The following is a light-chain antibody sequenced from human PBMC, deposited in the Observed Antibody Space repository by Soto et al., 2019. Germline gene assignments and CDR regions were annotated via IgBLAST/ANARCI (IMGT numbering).Light chain of an antibody. V-gene: IGKV3D-15*01. CDR2: GAS. J-gene: IGKJ1*01. CDR3: QQYNNWPRT. CDR1: QSVSNN. Sequence: EIVFTQSPCTLSLSPLERSTLSCRASQSVSNNYLAWYQQKPGQAPRLLIYGASNRATGIPDRFSGSGSGTEFTLTISSLQSEDFAVYYCQQYNNWPRTFGQGTKVDIK.